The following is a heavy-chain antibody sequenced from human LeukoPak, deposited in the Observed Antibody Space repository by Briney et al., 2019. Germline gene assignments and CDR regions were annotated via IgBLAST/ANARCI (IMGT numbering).Heavy chain of an antibody. CDR2: ISSSSSTI. J-gene: IGHJ6*02. CDR3: ARVGLGYCTNGVCYKRGGYYGMDV. D-gene: IGHD2-8*01. V-gene: IGHV3-48*01. Sequence: GGSLRLSCAASGFTFSSYSMNWVRQAPGKGLEWVSYISSSSSTIYYADSVKGRFTISRDNAKNSLYLQMNSLRAEDTAVYYCARVGLGYCTNGVCYKRGGYYGMDVWGQGTTVTVSS. CDR1: GFTFSSYS.